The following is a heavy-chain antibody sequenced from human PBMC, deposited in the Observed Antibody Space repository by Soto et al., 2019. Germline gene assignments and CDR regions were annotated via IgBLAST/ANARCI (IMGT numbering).Heavy chain of an antibody. CDR1: GFTFSRYS. CDR3: ARDLSYCSGGSCWDWFDP. V-gene: IGHV3-48*01. J-gene: IGHJ5*02. Sequence: EVQLVESGGGLVPPGGSLRLSCAASGFTFSRYSLTWVRQAPGKGLAWVSYISSSSSTIYYADSVKGRFTISRANAKNSLYLQMNSLRAEDTAVYYCARDLSYCSGGSCWDWFDPWGQGTLVTVSS. CDR2: ISSSSSTI. D-gene: IGHD2-15*01.